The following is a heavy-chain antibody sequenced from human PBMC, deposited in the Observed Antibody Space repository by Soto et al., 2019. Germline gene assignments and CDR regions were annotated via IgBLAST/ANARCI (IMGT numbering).Heavy chain of an antibody. Sequence: QVQLQESGPGLVKPSQTLSLTCTVSGGSISSGGYYWSWIRQHPGKGLEWIGYIYYSVSTYYNPSLKSRVTISVDTSKNQFSRKLRSVTAADTAVYYCARDRIVGATRYDPIFDYWGQGTLVTVSS. D-gene: IGHD1-26*01. CDR1: GGSISSGGYY. CDR3: ARDRIVGATRYDPIFDY. CDR2: IYYSVST. V-gene: IGHV4-31*03. J-gene: IGHJ4*02.